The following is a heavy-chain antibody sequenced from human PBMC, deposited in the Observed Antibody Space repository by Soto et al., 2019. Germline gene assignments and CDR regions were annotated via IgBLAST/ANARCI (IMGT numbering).Heavy chain of an antibody. Sequence: PSETLSLTCTVSGGSISSYYWSWIRQPPGKGLEWIGYIYYSGSTNYNPSLKSRVTISVDTSKNQFSLKLSSVTAADMAVYYCGREGVVPYYYYGMDVWGQGTAVTVSS. D-gene: IGHD3-10*01. CDR3: GREGVVPYYYYGMDV. V-gene: IGHV4-59*01. J-gene: IGHJ6*02. CDR2: IYYSGST. CDR1: GGSISSYY.